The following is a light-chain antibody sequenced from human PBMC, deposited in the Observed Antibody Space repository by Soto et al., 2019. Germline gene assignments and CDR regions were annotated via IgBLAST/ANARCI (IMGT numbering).Light chain of an antibody. V-gene: IGKV1-9*01. CDR3: QQPYVSPLS. CDR1: QGISTY. J-gene: IGKJ3*01. Sequence: DIQLTQSPSFLSASVGDRLTITSLASQGISTYLPWYPQKPGKAPEVLIYGASTLQSGVPSRFSGSGSGTEFSRTIHSLQPEHFATYFCQQPYVSPLSFGPGTKVDIK. CDR2: GAS.